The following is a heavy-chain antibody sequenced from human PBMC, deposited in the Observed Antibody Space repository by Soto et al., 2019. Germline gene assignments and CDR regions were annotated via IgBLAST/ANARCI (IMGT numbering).Heavy chain of an antibody. CDR2: VYYSGST. J-gene: IGHJ3*02. CDR1: GASISSSY. Sequence: ETRSLTCTVSGASISSSYWSWFRQSPGKGRDWIGYVYYSGSTNYIPSLRSRVTISVDTSKNQFSLKLSSVTAADTAVYYCARGYYDTSGQSNTFDIWGKGTM. V-gene: IGHV4-59*01. CDR3: ARGYYDTSGQSNTFDI. D-gene: IGHD3-22*01.